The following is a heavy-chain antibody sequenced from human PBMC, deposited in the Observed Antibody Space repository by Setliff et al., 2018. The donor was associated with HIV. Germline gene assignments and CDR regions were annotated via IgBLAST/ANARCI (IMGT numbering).Heavy chain of an antibody. D-gene: IGHD3-16*02. CDR2: IYTSGST. V-gene: IGHV4-61*09. Sequence: SETLSLTCTVSGGSISSGSYYWSWIRQPAGKGLEWIGHIYTSGSTYYNPSLKSRVTISVDTSKNQFSLKLSSVTAADTAVYYCARVPPLKAFGGVISLYYFDYWGQGTLVTVSS. CDR1: GGSISSGSYY. J-gene: IGHJ4*02. CDR3: ARVPPLKAFGGVISLYYFDY.